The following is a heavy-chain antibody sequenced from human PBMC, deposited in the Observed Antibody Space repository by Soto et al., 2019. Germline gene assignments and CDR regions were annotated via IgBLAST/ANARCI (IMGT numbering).Heavy chain of an antibody. D-gene: IGHD3-16*01. Sequence: QVQLVQSGAEVRKPGGSVKVSCKASGYTFSAYYMYWVRQTPRHGLEWMGGINTDTGDTHSAQKFQGRVTMTRDTSIGPASSELTSLTSDDTAVYYSARDPIGGGAPYYFDFWGRGTLVTVSS. V-gene: IGHV1-2*02. J-gene: IGHJ4*02. CDR2: INTDTGDT. CDR3: ARDPIGGGAPYYFDF. CDR1: GYTFSAYY.